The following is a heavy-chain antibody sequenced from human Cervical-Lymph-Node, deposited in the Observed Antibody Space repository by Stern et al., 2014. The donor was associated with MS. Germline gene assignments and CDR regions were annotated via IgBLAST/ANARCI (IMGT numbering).Heavy chain of an antibody. CDR2: IFPGGSDI. CDR1: GYTFTSYW. J-gene: IGHJ4*02. V-gene: IGHV5-51*01. CDR3: ARQRYFDY. Sequence: VQLVQSGPEVKRPGESLKISCQASGYTFTSYWIGWVRQMPGKGLEWIAIIFPGGSDIRYSPSFQGQVTIAADKSGSPACLQGNNLKASDTAIYYCARQRYFDYWGQGTLVTVSS.